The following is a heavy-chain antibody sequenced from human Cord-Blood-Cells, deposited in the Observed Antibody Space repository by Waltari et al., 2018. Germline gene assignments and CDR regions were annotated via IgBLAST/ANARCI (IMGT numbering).Heavy chain of an antibody. CDR1: GFTFSSYG. CDR2: IWYDGSNK. CDR3: ARASGMVRGVIDY. D-gene: IGHD3-10*01. J-gene: IGHJ4*02. V-gene: IGHV3-33*01. Sequence: QVQLVESGGGVVQPGRSLRLSCAASGFTFSSYGMHWVRQAPGKGLEWVAVIWYDGSNKYYADSVKGRFTISRDNSKNTLYLQMNSLRAEDTAVYYCARASGMVRGVIDYWGQGTLVTVSS.